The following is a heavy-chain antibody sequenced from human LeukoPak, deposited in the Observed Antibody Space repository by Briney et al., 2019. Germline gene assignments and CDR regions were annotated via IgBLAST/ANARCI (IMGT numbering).Heavy chain of an antibody. Sequence: ASVKVSCKASGYTFTSYGISWVRQAPGQGLEWMGWISAYNGNTNYAQKLQGRVTMTTDTSTSTVYMELRSLRSDDTAVYYCARDRFTGYYDSSGYYPFDYWGQGTLVTVSS. J-gene: IGHJ4*02. V-gene: IGHV1-18*01. D-gene: IGHD3-22*01. CDR3: ARDRFTGYYDSSGYYPFDY. CDR2: ISAYNGNT. CDR1: GYTFTSYG.